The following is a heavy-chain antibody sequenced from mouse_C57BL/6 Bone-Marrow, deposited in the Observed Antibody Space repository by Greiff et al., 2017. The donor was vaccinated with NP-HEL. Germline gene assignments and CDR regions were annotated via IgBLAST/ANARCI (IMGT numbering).Heavy chain of an antibody. Sequence: QVQLQQPGAELVMPGASVKLSCKASGYTFISYWMHWVKQRPGQGLEWIGEIDPSDSYTNYNQKFKGKSTLTVDKSSSTAYMQLSSLTSEDSAVYYCARGYYGSRGYAMDYWGQGTSVTVSS. V-gene: IGHV1-69*01. CDR3: ARGYYGSRGYAMDY. D-gene: IGHD1-1*01. CDR1: GYTFISYW. CDR2: IDPSDSYT. J-gene: IGHJ4*01.